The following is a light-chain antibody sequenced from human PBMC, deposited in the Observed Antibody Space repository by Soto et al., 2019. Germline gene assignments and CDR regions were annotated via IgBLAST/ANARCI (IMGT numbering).Light chain of an antibody. CDR1: QSVSSN. V-gene: IGKV3-15*01. CDR3: QHFGGTTFT. J-gene: IGKJ5*01. CDR2: GAS. Sequence: EIVMRQSPVTLSVSPGERGNLSCRASQSVSSNLAWYQQKPGQAPRLLIYGASTRAAGVPPRFSGSGSGTHFTLTISRLEPGDFAVYYCQHFGGTTFTFXQGTRLEIK.